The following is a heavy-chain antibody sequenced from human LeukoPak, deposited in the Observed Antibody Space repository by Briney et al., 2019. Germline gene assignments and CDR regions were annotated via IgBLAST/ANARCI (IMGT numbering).Heavy chain of an antibody. Sequence: GESLKISCKGSGYSFTSYWIAWVRQMPGKGLEWMGIIYPRDSDTRYSPSFQGQVTISADKSISTAYLQWSSLKASDTAMYYCARHNEDFWSGYYTDYWGQGTLVTVSS. CDR2: IYPRDSDT. CDR3: ARHNEDFWSGYYTDY. V-gene: IGHV5-51*01. J-gene: IGHJ4*02. CDR1: GYSFTSYW. D-gene: IGHD3-3*01.